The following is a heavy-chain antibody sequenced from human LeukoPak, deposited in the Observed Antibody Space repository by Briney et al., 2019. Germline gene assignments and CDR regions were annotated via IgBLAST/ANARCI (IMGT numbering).Heavy chain of an antibody. V-gene: IGHV1-69*01. Sequence: SVKVSCKASGGTFSSYAISWVRQAPGQGLEWMGGIIPIFGTANYAQKFQGRVTITADESTSTAYMELSSLRSEDTAVHYCARGRYMVRGVIINDYWGQGTLVTVSS. J-gene: IGHJ4*02. CDR1: GGTFSSYA. CDR3: ARGRYMVRGVIINDY. CDR2: IIPIFGTA. D-gene: IGHD3-10*01.